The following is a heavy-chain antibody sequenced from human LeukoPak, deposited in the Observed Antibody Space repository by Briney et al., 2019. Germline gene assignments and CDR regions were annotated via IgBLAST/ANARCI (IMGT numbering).Heavy chain of an antibody. Sequence: GGSLRRSCAASGFTFSTYSMNWVRQAPGKGLEWVSYIDTGTSTIYYADSVKGRFTISKDNAKNSLYLQMNSLRAEDTAVYYCARGRVRGVIFSEFDPWGQGTLVTVSS. D-gene: IGHD3-10*01. CDR3: ARGRVRGVIFSEFDP. V-gene: IGHV3-48*01. J-gene: IGHJ5*02. CDR2: IDTGTSTI. CDR1: GFTFSTYS.